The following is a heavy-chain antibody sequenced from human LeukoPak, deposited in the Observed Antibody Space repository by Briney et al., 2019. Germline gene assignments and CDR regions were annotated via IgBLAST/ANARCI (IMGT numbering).Heavy chain of an antibody. J-gene: IGHJ4*02. D-gene: IGHD7-27*01. Sequence: GGSLRLSCVASGFTFSNYWMHWVRQAPGKGLVWVSRVNTDESRTNYADSVKGRFTISRDNSKNTLYLQMNSLRAEDTALYYCAKDAPNWDAFDYWGQGTLVTVSS. CDR1: GFTFSNYW. V-gene: IGHV3-74*01. CDR3: AKDAPNWDAFDY. CDR2: VNTDESRT.